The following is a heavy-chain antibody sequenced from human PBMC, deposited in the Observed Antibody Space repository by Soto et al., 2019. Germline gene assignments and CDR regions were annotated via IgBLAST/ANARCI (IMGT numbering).Heavy chain of an antibody. CDR3: STRAYDTNGYYRFDP. CDR2: INHSGRV. J-gene: IGHJ5*01. V-gene: IGHV4-34*01. CDR1: GGSFSGHS. D-gene: IGHD3-22*01. Sequence: SETLSLTCAVYGGSFSGHSWTWIRQSPGKGLEWIGDINHSGRVNYSPSLKSRVAISLDTSKNQFSLTLSAVTAADTAMYYCSTRAYDTNGYYRFDPWGQGTLVTVSS.